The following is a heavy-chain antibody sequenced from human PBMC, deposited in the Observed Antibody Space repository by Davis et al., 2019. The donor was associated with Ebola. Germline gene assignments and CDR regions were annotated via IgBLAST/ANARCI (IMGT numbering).Heavy chain of an antibody. V-gene: IGHV3-23*01. CDR3: AKDTSNIWFDM. D-gene: IGHD1-26*01. CDR2: LGTSADT. CDR1: GFILSSYV. Sequence: GESLKLSCAASGFILSSYVMSWVRQAPGKGLEWVSTLGTSADTYYADSVNGRFTISRDNSKNTLYLQMNGLRVEDTAIYYCAKDTSNIWFDMWGQGTMVTVSS. J-gene: IGHJ3*02.